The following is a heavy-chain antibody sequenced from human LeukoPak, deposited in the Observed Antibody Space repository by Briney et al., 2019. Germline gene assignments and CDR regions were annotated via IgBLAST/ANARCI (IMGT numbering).Heavy chain of an antibody. D-gene: IGHD6-6*01. CDR2: IYHSEST. J-gene: IGHJ4*02. Sequence: SESLSLTCAVSGYSISSGYYWGWIRQPPGKGLEWIGSIYHSESTYYNPSLKSRVTISVDTSKNQFSLKLNSVTAADTAVYYCAGHHGYSSSSHYFDYWGQGTLVTVSS. CDR1: GYSISSGYY. CDR3: AGHHGYSSSSHYFDY. V-gene: IGHV4-38-2*01.